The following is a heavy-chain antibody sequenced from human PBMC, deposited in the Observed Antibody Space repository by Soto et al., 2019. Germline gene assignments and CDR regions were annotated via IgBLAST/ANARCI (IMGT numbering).Heavy chain of an antibody. CDR2: ISAYNGNT. CDR1: GYTFTSYG. Sequence: GASVKVSCKASGYTFTSYGISWVRQAPGQGLERMGWISAYNGNTNYAQKLQGRVTMTTDTSTSTAYMELRSLRSDDTAVYYCARDGDYYDSSGYYYYYYGMDVWGQGTTVTVSS. CDR3: ARDGDYYDSSGYYYYYYGMDV. D-gene: IGHD3-22*01. J-gene: IGHJ6*02. V-gene: IGHV1-18*04.